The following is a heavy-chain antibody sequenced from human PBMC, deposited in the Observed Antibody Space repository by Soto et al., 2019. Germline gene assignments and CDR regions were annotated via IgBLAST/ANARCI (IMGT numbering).Heavy chain of an antibody. J-gene: IGHJ6*03. V-gene: IGHV1-8*01. CDR3: ARGRDSMVRGVIITLNYYYYMDV. Sequence: VASVKVSCKASGYTFTSYDINWVRQATGQGLEWMGWMNPNSGNTGYAQKFQGRVTMTRNTSISTAYMELSSLRSEDTAVYYCARGRDSMVRGVIITLNYYYYMDVWGKGTTVTVSS. D-gene: IGHD3-10*01. CDR2: MNPNSGNT. CDR1: GYTFTSYD.